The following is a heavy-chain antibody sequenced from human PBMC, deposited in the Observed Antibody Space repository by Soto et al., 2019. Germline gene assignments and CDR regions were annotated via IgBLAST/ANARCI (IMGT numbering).Heavy chain of an antibody. V-gene: IGHV4-59*08. CDR3: ARLWGWFGDY. D-gene: IGHD3-10*01. CDR2: IYYSGST. Sequence: QVQLQESGPGLVKPSETLSLTCTVSGGSISSYYWSWIRQPPGKGLEWIGYIYYSGSTNYKPSLKSRVTISVDTSKNQFSLKLSSVTAADTAVYYCARLWGWFGDYWGQGTLVTVSS. CDR1: GGSISSYY. J-gene: IGHJ4*02.